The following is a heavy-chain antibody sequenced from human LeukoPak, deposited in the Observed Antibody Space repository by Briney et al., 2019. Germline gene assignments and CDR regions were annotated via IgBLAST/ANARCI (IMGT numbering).Heavy chain of an antibody. J-gene: IGHJ4*02. CDR1: GGSFSGYY. CDR3: ARGGDSGYDWDY. V-gene: IGHV4-34*01. Sequence: PSETLSLTCAVYGGSFSGYYWSWIRQPPGKGLEWIGEINHSGSTNYNPSLKSRVTISVDTPKNQFSLKLSSVTAADTAVYYCARGGDSGYDWDYWGQGTLVTVSS. D-gene: IGHD5-12*01. CDR2: INHSGST.